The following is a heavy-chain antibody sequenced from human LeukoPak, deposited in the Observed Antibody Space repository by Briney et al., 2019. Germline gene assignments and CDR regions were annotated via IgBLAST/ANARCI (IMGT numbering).Heavy chain of an antibody. CDR2: VYHSGTT. V-gene: IGHV4-4*02. Sequence: PSETLSLTCAVSRGSISGDNWWSWVRQSPGKGLEWIGEVYHSGTTNYSPSLNSRPTISVDKSKDHFSLKLSSVTAADTAVYYCTRDAAYPYCSSTSCYENWFDPWGQGTLVTVSS. D-gene: IGHD2-2*01. CDR3: TRDAAYPYCSSTSCYENWFDP. CDR1: RGSISGDNW. J-gene: IGHJ5*02.